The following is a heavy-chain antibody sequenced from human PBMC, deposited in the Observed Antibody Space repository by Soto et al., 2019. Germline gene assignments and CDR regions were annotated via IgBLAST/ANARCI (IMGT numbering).Heavy chain of an antibody. V-gene: IGHV3-7*05. CDR1: EFAFGNSW. CDR3: ARDLAVAGNMDRMGDAFDI. CDR2: IKGGGSAK. D-gene: IGHD6-19*01. J-gene: IGHJ3*02. Sequence: GGSLRLSCAASEFAFGNSWMTWDRQAPGKGLEWVANIKGGGSAKSYLDSVRGRFTVSRDNAENSLFLQMNILRSEDTAVYYCARDLAVAGNMDRMGDAFDIWGQGTMVTVSS.